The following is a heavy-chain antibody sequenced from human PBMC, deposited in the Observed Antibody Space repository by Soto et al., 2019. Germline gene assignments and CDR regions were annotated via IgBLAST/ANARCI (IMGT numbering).Heavy chain of an antibody. Sequence: ASVKVSCKASGYIFINYGISWMRQAPGQGLEWMAWISPHTGSTHYAQSLLGRVTVTRDTSTSTAYMDLRGLRSDDTAVYYCARTGGDCTQGVCYDYWGQGTPVTVSS. D-gene: IGHD2-8*01. CDR2: ISPHTGST. J-gene: IGHJ4*02. V-gene: IGHV1-18*01. CDR1: GYIFINYG. CDR3: ARTGGDCTQGVCYDY.